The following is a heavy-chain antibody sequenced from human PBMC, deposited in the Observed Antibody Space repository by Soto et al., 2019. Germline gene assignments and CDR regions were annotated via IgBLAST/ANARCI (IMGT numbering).Heavy chain of an antibody. CDR3: ARGAHSSSWFFLDY. CDR2: ISSSSSSI. J-gene: IGHJ4*02. D-gene: IGHD6-13*01. V-gene: IGHV3-21*06. Sequence: NPGGSLRLSCAASGFTFSSCSMNWVRQAPGKGLDWVSSISSSSSSIHYADSVKGRFTFSRDNARNSLYLQMNSLRAEDTAVYYCARGAHSSSWFFLDYWGQGALVTVSS. CDR1: GFTFSSCS.